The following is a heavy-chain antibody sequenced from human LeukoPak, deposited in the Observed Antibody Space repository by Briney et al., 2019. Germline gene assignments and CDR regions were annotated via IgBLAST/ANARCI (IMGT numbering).Heavy chain of an antibody. CDR3: ARVYLERLTAGYFDH. D-gene: IGHD2-8*01. J-gene: IGHJ4*02. CDR2: ISDDGRHN. V-gene: IGHV3-30*04. CDR1: GFTFSTYA. Sequence: GGSLRLSCAASGFTFSTYAMNWVRQAPGKGLEWVAVISDDGRHNYYADSVKGRFTISRDNFKSTLYLQMNSLRDDDSAAYFCARVYLERLTAGYFDHWGQGTLVTVSS.